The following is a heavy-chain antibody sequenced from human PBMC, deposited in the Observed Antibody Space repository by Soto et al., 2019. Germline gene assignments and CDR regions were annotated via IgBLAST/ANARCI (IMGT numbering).Heavy chain of an antibody. D-gene: IGHD3-3*01. J-gene: IGHJ6*02. CDR2: INHSGST. Sequence: SETLSLTCAVYGGSFIGYYCSFIRHPPVKGLEWIGEINHSGSTNYNPSLKSRVTISVDTSKNQFSLKLSSVTAADTAVYYCASSTPYYDFWSGYYGMDVWGQGTTVTVSS. V-gene: IGHV4-34*01. CDR3: ASSTPYYDFWSGYYGMDV. CDR1: GGSFIGYY.